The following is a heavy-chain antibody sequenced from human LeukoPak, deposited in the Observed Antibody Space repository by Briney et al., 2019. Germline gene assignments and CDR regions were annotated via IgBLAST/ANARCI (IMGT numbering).Heavy chain of an antibody. V-gene: IGHV1-2*02. D-gene: IGHD3-3*01. CDR3: ARDLSYYDFWSGYLRDY. CDR2: INPNSGGT. CDR1: GGTFSSYT. J-gene: IGHJ4*02. Sequence: ASVKVSCKASGGTFSSYTISWVRQAPGQGLEWMGWINPNSGGTNYAQKFQGRVTMTRDTSISTAYMELSRLRSDDTAVYYCARDLSYYDFWSGYLRDYWGQGTLVTVSS.